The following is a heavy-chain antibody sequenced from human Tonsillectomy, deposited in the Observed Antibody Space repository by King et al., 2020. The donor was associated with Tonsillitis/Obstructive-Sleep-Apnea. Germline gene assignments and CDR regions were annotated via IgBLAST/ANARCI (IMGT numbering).Heavy chain of an antibody. CDR2: ISGSGGST. CDR1: GFTFSSYA. D-gene: IGHD2-15*01. V-gene: IGHV3-23*04. CDR3: AKIPHFKLLTFIDY. Sequence: QLVQSGGGLVQPGGSLRLSCAVSGFTFSSYAMSWVRQAPGKGLEWVSAISGSGGSTYYADSVKGLFTFSRDNSKNTLYLQMNSRRAEDTAVYYCAKIPHFKLLTFIDYWGQGTLVTVSS. J-gene: IGHJ4*02.